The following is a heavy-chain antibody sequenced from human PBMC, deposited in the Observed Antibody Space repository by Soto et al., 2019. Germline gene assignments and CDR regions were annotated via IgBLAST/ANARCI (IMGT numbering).Heavy chain of an antibody. CDR2: INPNSDGT. J-gene: IGHJ6*02. V-gene: IGHV1-2*04. CDR1: GYTFTGYY. CDR3: ARDSGWYGGRNYYYGMDV. D-gene: IGHD6-19*01. Sequence: QVQLVQSGAEVKKPGASVKVSCKASGYTFTGYYMHWVRQAPGQGLEWMGWINPNSDGTNYAQKFQGWVTMTRDTSNSTAYMELSRVRSDDTAVYYCARDSGWYGGRNYYYGMDVWGQGTTVTVSS.